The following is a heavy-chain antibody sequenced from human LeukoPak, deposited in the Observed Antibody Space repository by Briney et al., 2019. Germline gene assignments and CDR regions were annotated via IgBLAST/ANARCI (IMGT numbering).Heavy chain of an antibody. J-gene: IGHJ3*01. CDR1: GDSVTSGEFH. V-gene: IGHV4-61*08. D-gene: IGHD5-12*01. CDR3: ARDSRGYSEYAPV. Sequence: PSETLSLTCTVSGDSVTSGEFHWNWLRQSPGKGPDWIGYFYSGGTTTYNPSFKSRVTISVDTSNNKVSLRLSSVTAADTAVYYCARDSRGYSEYAPVWGQGTMVTVSS. CDR2: FYSGGTT.